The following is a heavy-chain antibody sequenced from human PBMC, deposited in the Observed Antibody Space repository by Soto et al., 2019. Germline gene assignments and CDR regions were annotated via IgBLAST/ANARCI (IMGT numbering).Heavy chain of an antibody. CDR1: GCSISSYY. CDR3: ARMNYYDTSGYPFDY. Sequence: TADTLSLTCAVSGCSISSYYWSWIRQPPGKGLEWIGYIYYSGTTNYNPSLKSRVTMSADTSKNQFSLKLNSVTAADTAVYYCARMNYYDTSGYPFDYWGQGTLVTVTS. V-gene: IGHV4-59*01. J-gene: IGHJ4*02. CDR2: IYYSGTT. D-gene: IGHD3-22*01.